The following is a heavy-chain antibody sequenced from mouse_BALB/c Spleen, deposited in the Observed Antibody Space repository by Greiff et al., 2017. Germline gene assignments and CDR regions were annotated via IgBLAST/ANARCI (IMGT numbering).Heavy chain of an antibody. V-gene: IGHV1-69*01. CDR2: IDTSDSYT. D-gene: IGHD2-2*01. J-gene: IGHJ1*01. CDR3: ARNYGCYWYFDV. CDR1: GYTFTDYW. Sequence: QVQLQQPGAELVMPGASVKMSCKASGYTFTDYWMHWVKQRPGQGLEWIGAIDTSDSYTSYNQKFKGKATLTVDESSSTAYMQLSSLTSEDSAVYYCARNYGCYWYFDVWGAGTTVTVSS.